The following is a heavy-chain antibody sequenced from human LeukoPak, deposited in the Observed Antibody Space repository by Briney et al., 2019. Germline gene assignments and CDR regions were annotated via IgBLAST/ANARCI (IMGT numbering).Heavy chain of an antibody. CDR1: GFTFSSYA. J-gene: IGHJ6*04. Sequence: GGSLRLSCAASGFTFSSYAMHWVRQAPGKGLEWVAVISYDGSNKYYADSVKGRFTISRDNSKNTLYLQMNSLRAEDTAVYYCARALGYCSGGSCYSFYYYYGMDVWGKGATVTVSS. CDR3: ARALGYCSGGSCYSFYYYYGMDV. V-gene: IGHV3-30*04. D-gene: IGHD2-15*01. CDR2: ISYDGSNK.